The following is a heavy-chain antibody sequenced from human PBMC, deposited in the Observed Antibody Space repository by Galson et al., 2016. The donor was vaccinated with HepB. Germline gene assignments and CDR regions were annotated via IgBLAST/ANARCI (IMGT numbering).Heavy chain of an antibody. J-gene: IGHJ4*02. V-gene: IGHV3-7*03. Sequence: SLRLSCAASGLTFSNYWMSWVRQAPGKGLEWVANIRQDGNEKFYVDSVKGRFTISRDNAKNSLYLQMNSLRAEDTAVYYCARDNSPTRGDLLLWYYWGQGSLATVSS. CDR3: ARDNSPTRGDLLLWYY. CDR1: GLTFSNYW. D-gene: IGHD3-10*01. CDR2: IRQDGNEK.